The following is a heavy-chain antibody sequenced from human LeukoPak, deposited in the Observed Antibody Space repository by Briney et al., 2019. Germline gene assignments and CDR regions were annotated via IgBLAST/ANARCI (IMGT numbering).Heavy chain of an antibody. Sequence: GGSLRLSCAASGFTFSDFHMSWIRQAPGKGLEWVSYISSGGTIYYADSVKSRFTISRDNAKNSLYLQMNSLRAEDTAVYYCAGDYDFWSGYSQNNWFDPWGQGTLVTVSS. CDR1: GFTFSDFH. J-gene: IGHJ5*02. V-gene: IGHV3-11*04. CDR3: AGDYDFWSGYSQNNWFDP. D-gene: IGHD3-3*01. CDR2: ISSGGTI.